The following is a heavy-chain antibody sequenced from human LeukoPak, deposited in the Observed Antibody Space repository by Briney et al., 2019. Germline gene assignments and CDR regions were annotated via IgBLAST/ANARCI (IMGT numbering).Heavy chain of an antibody. V-gene: IGHV3-21*01. J-gene: IGHJ3*02. CDR3: ARDHSGYYYGNAFDI. CDR1: GFIFSSYA. CDR2: ISGTSNYI. Sequence: PGGSLRLSCAASGFIFSSYAMSWVRQAPGKGLEWVSSISGTSNYISYADSVKGRFTISRDNAKNSLYLQMNSLRAEDTAVFYCARDHSGYYYGNAFDIWGQGTMVTVSS. D-gene: IGHD3-22*01.